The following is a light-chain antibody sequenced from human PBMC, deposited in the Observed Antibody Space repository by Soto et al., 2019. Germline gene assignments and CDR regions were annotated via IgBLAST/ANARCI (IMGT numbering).Light chain of an antibody. Sequence: QSALTQPPSVSGAPGQRVTISCTGSSSNIGAGYDVHWYQQITGTAPKFLIYLNNNRPSGVPDRFSGSKSGTSASLPTTGLQAEDEADYYCQSYDSSMSAWVFGGGTKLTVL. CDR3: QSYDSSMSAWV. CDR1: SSNIGAGYD. V-gene: IGLV1-40*01. J-gene: IGLJ3*02. CDR2: LNN.